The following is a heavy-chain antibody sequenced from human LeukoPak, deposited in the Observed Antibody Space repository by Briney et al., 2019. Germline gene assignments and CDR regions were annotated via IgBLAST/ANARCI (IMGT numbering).Heavy chain of an antibody. V-gene: IGHV4-34*01. CDR1: GGSFSDYY. D-gene: IGHD3-3*01. J-gene: IGHJ4*02. Sequence: ETLSLTCAVYGGSFSDYYWSWVRQPPGKGLEWIGEISHSGSTNYNPSLKSRLTISVDTSKNQFSLNLNSLTAADTAVYYCARGGRYYDFWSGYLPYYFDYWGRGTLATVSS. CDR3: ARGGRYYDFWSGYLPYYFDY. CDR2: ISHSGST.